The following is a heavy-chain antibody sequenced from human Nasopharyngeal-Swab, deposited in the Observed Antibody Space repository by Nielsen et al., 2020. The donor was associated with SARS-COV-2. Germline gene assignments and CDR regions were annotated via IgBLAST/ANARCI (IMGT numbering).Heavy chain of an antibody. Sequence: GESLKISCAASGFTFSSYAMSWVRQAPGKGLEWVSAISGSGGSTYYADSVKGRFTIARDNSKNTLYLQMNSLRAEDTAVYYWSKEESDSSGYYYWGQGTLVTVSS. CDR1: GFTFSSYA. D-gene: IGHD3-22*01. V-gene: IGHV3-23*01. J-gene: IGHJ4*02. CDR2: ISGSGGST. CDR3: SKEESDSSGYYY.